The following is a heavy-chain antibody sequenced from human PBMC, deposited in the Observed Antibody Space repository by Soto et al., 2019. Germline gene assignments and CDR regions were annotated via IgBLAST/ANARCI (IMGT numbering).Heavy chain of an antibody. CDR1: GYDFARTL. CDR3: ARVVGAYDSYLDH. J-gene: IGHJ4*02. Sequence: PGESLKISFKASGYDFARTLICWVRQLPVKGLDWLGIIYPGDSETRYSPSFRGQVTFSLDMSISPAYLPWSSLKTSDIAIYYCARVVGAYDSYLDHWGQGTRVTVSS. D-gene: IGHD3-10*01. V-gene: IGHV5-51*01. CDR2: IYPGDSET.